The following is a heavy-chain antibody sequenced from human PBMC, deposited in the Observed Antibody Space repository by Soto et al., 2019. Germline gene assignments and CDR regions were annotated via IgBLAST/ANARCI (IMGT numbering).Heavy chain of an antibody. Sequence: PGGSLRLSCAASGFTFSSFSMNWVRQAPGKGLEWVSYISSSSSTIYYADSVKGRFTISRDNAKNSLYLQMNSLRAEDTAVYYCARGLRSSSWYGKYYYYYDMDVWGQGTTVTVSS. CDR1: GFTFSSFS. D-gene: IGHD6-13*01. V-gene: IGHV3-48*01. J-gene: IGHJ6*02. CDR3: ARGLRSSSWYGKYYYYYDMDV. CDR2: ISSSSSTI.